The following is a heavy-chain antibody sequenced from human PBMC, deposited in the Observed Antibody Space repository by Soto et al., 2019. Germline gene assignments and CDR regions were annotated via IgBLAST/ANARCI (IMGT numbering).Heavy chain of an antibody. V-gene: IGHV3-11*06. CDR3: ARAETTDNFDI. D-gene: IGHD4-17*01. CDR1: GFTFSDYY. J-gene: IGHJ3*02. Sequence: GGSLRLSCAASGFTFSDYYMSWIRQAPGKGLEWVSYISSSSSYTNYADSVKGRFTISGDNAKNSLYLQMNSLRAEDTAVYYCARAETTDNFDIWGQGTMVTVSS. CDR2: ISSSSSYT.